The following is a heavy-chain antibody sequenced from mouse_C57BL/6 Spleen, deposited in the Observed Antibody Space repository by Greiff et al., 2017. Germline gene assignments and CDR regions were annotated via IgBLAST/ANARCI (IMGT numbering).Heavy chain of an antibody. CDR3: ARGYDSIYYAMDY. CDR1: GYTFTSYW. Sequence: KESCKASGYTFTSYWMHWVKQRPIQGLEWIGNIDPSDSETHYNQKFKDKATLTVDKSSSTAYMQLSSLTSEDSAVYYCARGYDSIYYAMDYWGQGTSVTVSS. CDR2: IDPSDSET. D-gene: IGHD2-2*01. V-gene: IGHV1-52*01. J-gene: IGHJ4*01.